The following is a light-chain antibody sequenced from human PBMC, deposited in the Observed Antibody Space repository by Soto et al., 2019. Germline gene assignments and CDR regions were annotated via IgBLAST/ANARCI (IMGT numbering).Light chain of an antibody. CDR1: RNINSN. CDR2: GAS. J-gene: IGKJ1*01. Sequence: EIVMTQSPATLSVSPGERATLSCRASRNINSNLAWYQQKPGQAPRLLVYGASTMATGIPARFSGTGSGTEFTLTISSLQSEDFAVYYCQQYNTWPGWTFGQGTKVEIK. CDR3: QQYNTWPGWT. V-gene: IGKV3-15*01.